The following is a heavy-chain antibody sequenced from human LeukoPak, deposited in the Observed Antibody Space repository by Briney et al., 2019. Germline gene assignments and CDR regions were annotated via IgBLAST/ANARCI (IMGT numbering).Heavy chain of an antibody. V-gene: IGHV3-23*01. D-gene: IGHD2-2*01. Sequence: GGSLRLSCAASGFTFSSYAMSWVRQAPGKGLEWVSAISGSGGSTYYADSVKGRFTISRDNSKNTLYLQMNSLRAEDTAAYYCARSGCISTRCTPQNNWIDPWGQGILVTVSS. J-gene: IGHJ5*02. CDR2: ISGSGGST. CDR3: ARSGCISTRCTPQNNWIDP. CDR1: GFTFSSYA.